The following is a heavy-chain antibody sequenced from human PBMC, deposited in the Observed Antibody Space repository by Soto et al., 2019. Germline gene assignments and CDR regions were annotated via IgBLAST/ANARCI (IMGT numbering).Heavy chain of an antibody. CDR2: ISAYNGNT. Sequence: GASVKVSCKASGYTFTSYGISWVRQAPGQGLEWMGWISAYNGNTNYAQKLQGRVTMTTDTSTSTAYMELRSLRSDDTAVYYCARLDRPYSSGWFGDYYYYYGMDVWGQGTTVTVSS. D-gene: IGHD6-19*01. J-gene: IGHJ6*02. CDR3: ARLDRPYSSGWFGDYYYYYGMDV. CDR1: GYTFTSYG. V-gene: IGHV1-18*01.